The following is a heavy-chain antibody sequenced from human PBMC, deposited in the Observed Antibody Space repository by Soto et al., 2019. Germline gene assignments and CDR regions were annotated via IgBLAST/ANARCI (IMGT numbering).Heavy chain of an antibody. CDR1: AGSISSDGFY. Sequence: PSETLSLTCSVSAGSISSDGFYWNWIRQPPGKGQEWIGYIYHSGGTYSSPSLRSRVTISVDTSKNQFTLKLSSVTAADTAVYYCARDRGGYDVFDYLGQGTLVTVSS. D-gene: IGHD3-16*01. J-gene: IGHJ4*02. CDR3: ARDRGGYDVFDY. V-gene: IGHV4-31*03. CDR2: IYHSGGT.